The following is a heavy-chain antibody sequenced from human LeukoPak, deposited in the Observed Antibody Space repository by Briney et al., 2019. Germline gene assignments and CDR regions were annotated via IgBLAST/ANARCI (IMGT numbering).Heavy chain of an antibody. CDR1: GFTFSGYA. CDR3: AKGPSVAYSTSWYDY. Sequence: GGSLRLSCAASGFTFSGYAMSWVRQAPGKGLEWVSVISGSGISTYNADSVKGRFTISRDNSKNTLYLQINTLRAEDTAVYYCAKGPSVAYSTSWYDYWGQGTLVTVSS. J-gene: IGHJ4*02. V-gene: IGHV3-23*01. CDR2: ISGSGIST. D-gene: IGHD6-13*01.